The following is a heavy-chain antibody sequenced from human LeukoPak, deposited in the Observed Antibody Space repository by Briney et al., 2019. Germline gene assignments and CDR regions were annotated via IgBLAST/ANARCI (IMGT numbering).Heavy chain of an antibody. J-gene: IGHJ4*02. V-gene: IGHV3-21*01. CDR2: ISSSSSYI. CDR3: ARAQRFYSGSYTDY. Sequence: PGGSLRLSFAASGFTFNNAWMSWVRQAPGKGLEWVSSISSSSSYIYYADSVKGRFTISRDNAKNSLYLQMNSLRAEDTAVYYCARAQRFYSGSYTDYWGQGTLVTVSS. CDR1: GFTFNNAW. D-gene: IGHD1-26*01.